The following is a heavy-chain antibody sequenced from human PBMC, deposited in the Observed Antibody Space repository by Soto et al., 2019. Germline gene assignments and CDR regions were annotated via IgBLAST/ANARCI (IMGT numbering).Heavy chain of an antibody. CDR2: TIDSGGRS. Sequence: EMQLLESGGGLVQPGGSLRLSCAASGFTFSSHAMSWVRQAPGKGLEWVSSTIDSGGRSYHADSVRGRFTISRDNSKNTPYLQMNSLRADDTAIYYCAKDKMEQWLVGGYYDYWGQGALVTVSS. CDR3: AKDKMEQWLVGGYYDY. V-gene: IGHV3-23*01. D-gene: IGHD6-19*01. CDR1: GFTFSSHA. J-gene: IGHJ4*02.